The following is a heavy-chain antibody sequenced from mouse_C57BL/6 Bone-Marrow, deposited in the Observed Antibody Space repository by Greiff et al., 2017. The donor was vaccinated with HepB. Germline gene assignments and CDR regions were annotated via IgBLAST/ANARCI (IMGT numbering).Heavy chain of an antibody. J-gene: IGHJ2*01. D-gene: IGHD1-1*01. CDR2: INPNYGTT. V-gene: IGHV1-39*01. CDR3: ARGYYGTSDY. Sequence: VHVKQSGPELVKPGASVKISCKASGYSFTDYNMNWVKQSNGKSLEWIGVINPNYGTTSYNQKFKGKATLTVDQSSSTSYMQLNSLTSEDSAVYYCARGYYGTSDYWGQGTTLTVSS. CDR1: GYSFTDYN.